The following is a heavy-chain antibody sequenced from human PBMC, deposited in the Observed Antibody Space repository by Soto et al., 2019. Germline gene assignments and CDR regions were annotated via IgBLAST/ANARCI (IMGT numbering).Heavy chain of an antibody. CDR2: ISAYNGNT. Sequence: ASVKVSCKASGYTFTSYGISWVRQAPGQGLEWIGWISAYNGNTNYAQKLQGRVTMTTDTSTSTAYMELRSPRSDDTAVYYCARDTSGYGIYYYYYGIDVWGQGTTVTVSS. J-gene: IGHJ6*02. D-gene: IGHD5-12*01. CDR1: GYTFTSYG. CDR3: ARDTSGYGIYYYYYGIDV. V-gene: IGHV1-18*01.